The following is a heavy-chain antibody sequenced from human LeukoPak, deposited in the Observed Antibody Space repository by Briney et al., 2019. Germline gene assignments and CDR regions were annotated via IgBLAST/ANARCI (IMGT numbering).Heavy chain of an antibody. D-gene: IGHD5-18*01. Sequence: GGSLRLSCAASGFTVSSNYMSWVRQAPGKGLEWVSVIYSGGSTYYADSVKGRFTISRDNSKNTLYLQMNSLRAEDTAVYYCARSYGYSYGLYFDYWGQGTLVTVSS. V-gene: IGHV3-53*01. CDR3: ARSYGYSYGLYFDY. CDR2: IYSGGST. CDR1: GFTVSSNY. J-gene: IGHJ4*02.